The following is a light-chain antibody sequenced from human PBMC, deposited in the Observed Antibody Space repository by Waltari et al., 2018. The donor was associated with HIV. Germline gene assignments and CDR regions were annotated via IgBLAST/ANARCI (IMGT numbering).Light chain of an antibody. J-gene: IGLJ3*02. CDR1: SSAVGGSNY. CDR2: DVS. V-gene: IGLV2-23*02. Sequence: QSALTQPASVSGSPGQSITISCPGTSSAVGGSNYVSWYQQHPGKAPKLMIYDVSKRPSGVSIRFSGSKSGNTASLTISGLQAEDEADYYCCSYAGTSTWVFGGGTQLTVL. CDR3: CSYAGTSTWV.